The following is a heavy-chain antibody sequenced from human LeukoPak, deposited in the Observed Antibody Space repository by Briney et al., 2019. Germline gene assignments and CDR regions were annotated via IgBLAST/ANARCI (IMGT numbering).Heavy chain of an antibody. CDR3: ARDSGGSYLTSYYYYYYYMDV. D-gene: IGHD1-26*01. Sequence: ASVKVSCKASGYTFTSYYMHWVRQAPGQGLEWMGIINPSGGSTSYAQKFQGRVTMTRDMSTSTVYMELSSLRSEETAVYFCARDSGGSYLTSYYYYYYYMDVWSKGTTVTVSS. J-gene: IGHJ6*03. CDR2: INPSGGST. CDR1: GYTFTSYY. V-gene: IGHV1-46*01.